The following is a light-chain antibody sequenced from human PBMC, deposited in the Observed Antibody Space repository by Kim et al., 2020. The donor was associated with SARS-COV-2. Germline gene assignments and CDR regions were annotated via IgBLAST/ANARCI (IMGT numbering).Light chain of an antibody. CDR3: QQYHADSPLT. CDR1: HRFNSW. V-gene: IGKV1-5*03. CDR2: KAS. Sequence: TIGDQVTITCRASHRFNSWLAWFQPRPGTGPKVLFSKASNLEIGVPSMFSGTGSGADFTLTIGGLQAEDFASQYCQQYHADSPLTFGQGTKVDI. J-gene: IGKJ1*01.